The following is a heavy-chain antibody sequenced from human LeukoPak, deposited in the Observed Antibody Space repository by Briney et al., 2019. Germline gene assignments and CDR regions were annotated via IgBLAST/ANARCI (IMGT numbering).Heavy chain of an antibody. J-gene: IGHJ4*02. Sequence: AGGSLRLSCAASGFTFGDYWMSWVRQAPGKGLEWVANIKQDGSEKDYVDSVKGRFTISRDNAKNSLYLQMNSLRAEDTAVYYCARVMGLGYCSGGSCFFDYWGQGTLVTVSS. CDR3: ARVMGLGYCSGGSCFFDY. D-gene: IGHD2-15*01. CDR1: GFTFGDYW. CDR2: IKQDGSEK. V-gene: IGHV3-7*01.